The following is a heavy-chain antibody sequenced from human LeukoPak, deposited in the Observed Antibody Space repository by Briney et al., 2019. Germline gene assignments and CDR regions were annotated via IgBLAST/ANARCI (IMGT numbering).Heavy chain of an antibody. D-gene: IGHD2/OR15-2a*01. V-gene: IGHV1-46*01. CDR2: INPSDGYT. CDR1: GYIFTRHY. Sequence: ASVKVSCKAAGYIFTRHYINWVRQAPGQGVEGLGIINPSDGYTEYGQKFQGRVTMTRDTSTSTVLMDLSSLRSEDTAIYYCARDHSDTFDVGTSWWIDPWGQGTPVTVSS. J-gene: IGHJ5*02. CDR3: ARDHSDTFDVGTSWWIDP.